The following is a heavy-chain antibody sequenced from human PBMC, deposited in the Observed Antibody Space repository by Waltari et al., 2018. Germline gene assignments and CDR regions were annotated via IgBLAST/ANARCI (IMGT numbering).Heavy chain of an antibody. Sequence: EVQLVASGGGLVQPEGSLRLACAASGFTHSSFWMNWVRQTPGKGLEWVAGIKQDGSEKYYADSVKGRFTISRDNAKNSLYLQMNSLRAEDTAVYYCATSGWYCFDYWGQGTLVTVSS. V-gene: IGHV3-7*01. CDR2: IKQDGSEK. CDR3: ATSGWYCFDY. D-gene: IGHD6-19*01. J-gene: IGHJ4*02. CDR1: GFTHSSFW.